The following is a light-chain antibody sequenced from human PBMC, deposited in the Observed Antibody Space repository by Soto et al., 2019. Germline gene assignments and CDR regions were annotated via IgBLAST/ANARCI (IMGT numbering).Light chain of an antibody. Sequence: TQPPSVSAAPGQKVTISCSGSSSNIGNNYVSWYQQLPGTAPKLLIYENNKRPSGIPDRFSGSKSGTSATLGITGLQTGDEVNYSCGTWDCSLSPRVFVT. J-gene: IGLJ1*01. V-gene: IGLV1-51*02. CDR3: GTWDCSLSPRV. CDR1: SSNIGNNY. CDR2: ENN.